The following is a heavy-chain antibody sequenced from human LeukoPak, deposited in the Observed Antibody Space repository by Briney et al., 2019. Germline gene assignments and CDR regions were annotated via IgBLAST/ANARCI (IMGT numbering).Heavy chain of an antibody. CDR2: INTNTGNP. Sequence: GASVKVPCKASGYTFTNYAMNWVRQASGQGLEWMGWINTNTGNPTYAQGFTGRFVFPLDTSVSTAYLQISSLKAEDTAVYYCARTHYSYSSSWYDWGQGTLVTVSS. J-gene: IGHJ4*02. V-gene: IGHV7-4-1*02. CDR1: GYTFTNYA. D-gene: IGHD6-13*01. CDR3: ARTHYSYSSSWYD.